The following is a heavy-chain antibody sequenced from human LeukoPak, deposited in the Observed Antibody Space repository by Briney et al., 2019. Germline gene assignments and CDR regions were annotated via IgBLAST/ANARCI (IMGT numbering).Heavy chain of an antibody. CDR3: AKDFGRNLGGPGY. Sequence: GRSLRLSCAASGFTFDDYAMHWVRQAPGKGLEWVSGISWNSGSIGYADSVKGRFAISRDDSKSTLYLQMNSLRGEDTAVYYCAKDFGRNLGGPGYWGRGTLVIVSS. D-gene: IGHD1-14*01. CDR1: GFTFDDYA. J-gene: IGHJ4*02. V-gene: IGHV3-9*01. CDR2: ISWNSGSI.